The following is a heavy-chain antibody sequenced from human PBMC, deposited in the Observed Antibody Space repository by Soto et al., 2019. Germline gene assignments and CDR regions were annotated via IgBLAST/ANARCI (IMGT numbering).Heavy chain of an antibody. CDR1: GFTFDDYA. CDR3: SKVHSGGIDY. V-gene: IGHV3-9*01. J-gene: IGHJ4*02. CDR2: ISWNSGSI. D-gene: IGHD3-10*01. Sequence: EVQLVESGGGLVQPGRSLRLSCAASGFTFDDYAMHWVRQAPGKGLEWVSGISWNSGSIGYADSVKGRFTISRDNAKNSLYLQMNSLRAEDTALYYCSKVHSGGIDYWGQGTLVTVSS.